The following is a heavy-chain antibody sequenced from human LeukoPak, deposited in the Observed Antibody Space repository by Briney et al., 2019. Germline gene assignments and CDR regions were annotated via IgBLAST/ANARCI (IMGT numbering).Heavy chain of an antibody. CDR3: AGGRLARWLVSYYYYGMDV. CDR2: INHSGST. CDR1: GGSFSGYY. D-gene: IGHD6-19*01. J-gene: IGHJ6*04. V-gene: IGHV4-34*01. Sequence: PSETLSLTCAVYGGSFSGYYWSWIRQPPGKGLEWIGEINHSGSTNYNPSLKSRVTISVDTSKNQFSLKLSSVTAADTAVYYCAGGRLARWLVSYYYYGMDVWGKGTTVTVSS.